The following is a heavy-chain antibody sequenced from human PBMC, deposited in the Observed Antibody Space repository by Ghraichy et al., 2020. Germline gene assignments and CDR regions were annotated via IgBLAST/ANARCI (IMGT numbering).Heavy chain of an antibody. J-gene: IGHJ3*02. CDR3: AKADSAGIPAGIDM. V-gene: IGHV3-30*18. Sequence: GGSLRLSCAASGFTFRSYGMYWVRQAPGKGLEWVALISNDGTNEYYLDSVKGRFIVSRDNSNSTLYFQMSNLKTEDTAVYYCAKADSAGIPAGIDMWGQGTMVTVSS. D-gene: IGHD6-13*01. CDR1: GFTFRSYG. CDR2: ISNDGTNE.